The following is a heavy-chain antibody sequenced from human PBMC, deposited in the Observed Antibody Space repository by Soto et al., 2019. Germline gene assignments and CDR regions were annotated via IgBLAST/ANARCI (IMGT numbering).Heavy chain of an antibody. Sequence: SETLSLTCTSSGFSIISSSYYWGWIRQPPGKGLEWIGSIYYSGSTYYNPSLKSRVTISVDTSKNQFSLKLSSVTAADTAGYYCAQRLGTVADSWGKGPLVT. CDR2: IYYSGST. CDR3: AQRLGTVADS. D-gene: IGHD1-26*01. CDR1: GFSIISSSYY. J-gene: IGHJ5*01. V-gene: IGHV4-39*01.